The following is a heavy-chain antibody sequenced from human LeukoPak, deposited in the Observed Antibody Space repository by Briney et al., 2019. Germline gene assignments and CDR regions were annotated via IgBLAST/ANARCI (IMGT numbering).Heavy chain of an antibody. Sequence: GESLKISCKGSGFNFTAYWIAWVRQMPGKGLEWMGISHPINSDTKYSPSFQGQVTISADKSSSTAYLQWNSLKASDTVMYYCARHQYYYDSSGNYGWFDSWGQGTLVTVSS. D-gene: IGHD3-22*01. CDR3: ARHQYYYDSSGNYGWFDS. CDR2: SHPINSDT. J-gene: IGHJ5*01. V-gene: IGHV5-51*01. CDR1: GFNFTAYW.